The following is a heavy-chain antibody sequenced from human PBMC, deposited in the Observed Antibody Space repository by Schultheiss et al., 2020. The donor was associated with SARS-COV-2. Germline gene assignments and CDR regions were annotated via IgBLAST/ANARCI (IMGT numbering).Heavy chain of an antibody. CDR1: GGTFSSYA. CDR2: INPNSGGT. V-gene: IGHV1-2*02. J-gene: IGHJ5*02. Sequence: ASVKVSCKASGGTFSSYAISWVRQAPGQGLEWMGWINPNSGGTNYAQKFQGRVTMTRDTSISTAYMELSRLRSDDTAVYYCARSMFDPWGQGTLVTVSS. D-gene: IGHD6-6*01. CDR3: ARSMFDP.